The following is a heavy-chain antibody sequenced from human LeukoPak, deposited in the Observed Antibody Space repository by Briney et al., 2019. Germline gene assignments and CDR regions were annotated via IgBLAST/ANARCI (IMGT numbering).Heavy chain of an antibody. V-gene: IGHV3-21*04. CDR3: ARDRGYSYGDLDY. Sequence: GGSLRLSCAASGFTFSSYSMNLVRQAPGKGLEWVSSISSSSSYIYYADSVKGRFTISRDNAKNSLYLQMNSLRSEDTAVYYCARDRGYSYGDLDYWGQGTLVTVSS. D-gene: IGHD5-18*01. CDR2: ISSSSSYI. CDR1: GFTFSSYS. J-gene: IGHJ4*02.